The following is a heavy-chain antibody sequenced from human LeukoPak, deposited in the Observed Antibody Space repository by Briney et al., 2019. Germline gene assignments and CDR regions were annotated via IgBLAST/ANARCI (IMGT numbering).Heavy chain of an antibody. CDR1: GFTFSSYA. D-gene: IGHD1-26*01. V-gene: IGHV3-30*14. J-gene: IGHJ6*02. CDR3: ARAGKWTSNYYYYGMDV. Sequence: GGSLRLSCAASGFTFSSYAMHCVRQAPGKGLEWVAVISYDGSNKYYADSVKGRFTISRDNSKNTLYLQMNSLRDDDTAVYYCARAGKWTSNYYYYGMDVWGQGTTVTVSS. CDR2: ISYDGSNK.